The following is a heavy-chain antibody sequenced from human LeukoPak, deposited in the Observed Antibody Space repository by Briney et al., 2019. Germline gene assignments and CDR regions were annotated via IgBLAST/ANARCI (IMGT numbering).Heavy chain of an antibody. J-gene: IGHJ6*03. CDR3: AADLRELPPNYYYYYMDV. CDR1: GGTFSSYA. D-gene: IGHD1-26*01. CDR2: IIPIFGTA. V-gene: IGHV1-69*13. Sequence: ASVKVSCKASGGTFSSYAISWVRQAPGQGLEWMGGIIPIFGTANYAQKFQGRVTITADESTSTAYMELSSLRSEDTAVYYCAADLRELPPNYYYYYMDVWGKGTTVTVSS.